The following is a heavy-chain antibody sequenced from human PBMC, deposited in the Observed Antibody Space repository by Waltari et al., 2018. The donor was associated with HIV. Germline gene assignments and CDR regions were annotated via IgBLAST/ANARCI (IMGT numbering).Heavy chain of an antibody. D-gene: IGHD6-13*01. CDR3: AYLAAAGAPGDY. J-gene: IGHJ4*02. V-gene: IGHV3-48*04. CDR1: GFTFSSYS. Sequence: EVQLVESGGGLVQPGGSLRLSCAASGFTFSSYSMNWVRQAPGKGMEGVSYISSSRSTIYYADSVKGRFTISRDNAKNSLYLQMNSLRAEDTAVYYCAYLAAAGAPGDYWGQGTLVTVSS. CDR2: ISSSRSTI.